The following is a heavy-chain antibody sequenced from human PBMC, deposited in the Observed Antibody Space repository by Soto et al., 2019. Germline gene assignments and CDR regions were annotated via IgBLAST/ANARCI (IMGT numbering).Heavy chain of an antibody. CDR1: GFTFSSYE. V-gene: IGHV3-48*03. D-gene: IGHD6-19*01. CDR2: ISSSGSTI. J-gene: IGHJ6*02. Sequence: HPGGSLRLSCAASGFTFSSYEMNWVRQAPGKGLEWVSYISSSGSTIYYADSVKGRFTISRDNAKNSLYLQMNSLRAEDTAVYYCARDTVAELYSTGWYGGGGMDVWGQGTTVTVSS. CDR3: ARDTVAELYSTGWYGGGGMDV.